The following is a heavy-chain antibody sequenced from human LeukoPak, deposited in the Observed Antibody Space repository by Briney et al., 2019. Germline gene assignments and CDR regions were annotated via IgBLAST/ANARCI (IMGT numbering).Heavy chain of an antibody. CDR1: GGSISSSY. V-gene: IGHV4-59*12. J-gene: IGHJ4*02. D-gene: IGHD2-8*02. CDR3: AKEYYVLLVYALGGSFDY. CDR2: ISDSGSS. Sequence: SETLSLTCTVSGGSISSSYWSWIRQPPGKGLEWIGYISDSGSSNYNSSLKSRLTISLDRSKNQLFLNLSSVTAADTAVYYCAKEYYVLLVYALGGSFDYWGRGTLVTVSS.